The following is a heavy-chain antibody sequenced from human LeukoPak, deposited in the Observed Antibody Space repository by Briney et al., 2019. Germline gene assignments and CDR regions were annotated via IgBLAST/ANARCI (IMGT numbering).Heavy chain of an antibody. CDR1: GYTFTSYY. Sequence: ASVKVSCKASGYTFTSYYMHWVRQAPVQGLEWMGIINPSGGSTSYAQKFQGRVTMTRDMSTSTVYMELSSLRSEDTAVYYCARDLFAGTGIYYYYMDVWGKGTTVTVSS. D-gene: IGHD2-8*02. CDR3: ARDLFAGTGIYYYYMDV. CDR2: INPSGGST. J-gene: IGHJ6*03. V-gene: IGHV1-46*01.